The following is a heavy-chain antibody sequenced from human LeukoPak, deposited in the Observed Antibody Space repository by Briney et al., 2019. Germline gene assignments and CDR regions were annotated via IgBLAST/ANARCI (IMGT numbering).Heavy chain of an antibody. J-gene: IGHJ4*02. D-gene: IGHD5-12*01. Sequence: GGSLRLSCAAPGFTFSNYAMSWVRQAPGKGLEWVSAISSGGGSTYYADSVKGRFTITRDNSKNTLYLQINSLRAEDTAVYYCAISSGYGPPIDYWGQGTLVTVSS. V-gene: IGHV3-23*01. CDR1: GFTFSNYA. CDR3: AISSGYGPPIDY. CDR2: ISSGGGST.